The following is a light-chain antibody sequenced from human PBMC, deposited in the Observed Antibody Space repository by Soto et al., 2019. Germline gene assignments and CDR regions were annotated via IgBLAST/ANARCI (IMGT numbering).Light chain of an antibody. CDR3: QRTYNAPQDT. J-gene: IGKJ3*01. V-gene: IGKV1-27*01. CDR2: SIS. CDR1: QGITSH. Sequence: DIQLTQSPSSLSVCVGDRVTITCRVSQGITSHLKWYRQKPGKVPKFLIYSISNLQSGVLSRFSGSGSGTDFPLTVSSLQPEDVATYYGQRTYNAPQDTFGPGTKLDIK.